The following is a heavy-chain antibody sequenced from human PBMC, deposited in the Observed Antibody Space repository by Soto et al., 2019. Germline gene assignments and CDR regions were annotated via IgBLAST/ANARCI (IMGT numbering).Heavy chain of an antibody. CDR2: IRDRAYSYAT. CDR1: GFVFKDAS. D-gene: IGHD3-10*01. J-gene: IGHJ4*02. V-gene: IGHV3-73*01. Sequence: VLLVESGGGLVQPGWSLKLSCAAYGFVFKDASIHWFRQASGKGLEWVGRIRDRAYSYATAYAASVKGRFTISRDDSSNTAYLQMNSLKTEDTAIYYCTRLISAAQDYWGQGTLVTVSS. CDR3: TRLISAAQDY.